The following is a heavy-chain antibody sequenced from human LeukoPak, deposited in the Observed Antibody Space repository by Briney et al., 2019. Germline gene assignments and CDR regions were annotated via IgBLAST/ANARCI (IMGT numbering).Heavy chain of an antibody. Sequence: GGSLRLSCAASGFTVSSNYMSWVRQAPGKGLEWASVIYSGGSTYYADSVKGRFTISRDNAKNSLYLQMNSLRAEDTAVYYCARDKDVVVPAAMRYYYYGMDVWGQGTTVTVSS. D-gene: IGHD2-2*01. CDR3: ARDKDVVVPAAMRYYYYGMDV. J-gene: IGHJ6*02. CDR2: IYSGGST. CDR1: GFTVSSNY. V-gene: IGHV3-66*01.